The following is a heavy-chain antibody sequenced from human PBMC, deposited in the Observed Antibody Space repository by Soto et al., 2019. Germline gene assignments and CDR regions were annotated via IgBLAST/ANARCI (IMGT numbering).Heavy chain of an antibody. V-gene: IGHV4-4*02. CDR3: AGGGDLDYDYDGMDV. D-gene: IGHD4-17*01. J-gene: IGHJ6*02. Sequence: QVQLQESGPGLVKPSGTLSLTCAVSGGSISSSNWWSWVRQPPGKGLEWIGEIYHSGSTNYNPSLKSRVTIPVDKSKNQFSLKLSSATAADTAVYYCAGGGDLDYDYDGMDVWGQGTTVTVSS. CDR1: GGSISSSNW. CDR2: IYHSGST.